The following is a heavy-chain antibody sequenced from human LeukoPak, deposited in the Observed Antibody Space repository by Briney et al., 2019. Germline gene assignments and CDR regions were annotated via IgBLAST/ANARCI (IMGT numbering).Heavy chain of an antibody. D-gene: IGHD2-2*01. CDR1: GFTFSSYA. J-gene: IGHJ4*02. CDR3: ARVQYQLPRPGPFDY. V-gene: IGHV3-23*01. Sequence: GGSLRLSCAASGFTFSSYAMSWVRQAPGKGLEWVSAISGSGGSTYYADSVKGRFTISRDNSKNTLYLQMSSLRAEDTAVYYCARVQYQLPRPGPFDYWGQGTLVTVSS. CDR2: ISGSGGST.